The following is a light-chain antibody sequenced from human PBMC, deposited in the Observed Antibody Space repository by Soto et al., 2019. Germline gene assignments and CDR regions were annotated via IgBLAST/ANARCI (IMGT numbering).Light chain of an antibody. J-gene: IGKJ1*01. CDR1: QFVSSRY. Sequence: EIVLTQSPGTLSLSPGESATLLCRASQFVSSRYLAWYQQKPGQAPSLLIYGASSRATGIPARFSGSGSGTDFTLTITPLEPEDFAVYFCQQYGISPITFGQGTKVDIK. CDR2: GAS. V-gene: IGKV3-20*01. CDR3: QQYGISPIT.